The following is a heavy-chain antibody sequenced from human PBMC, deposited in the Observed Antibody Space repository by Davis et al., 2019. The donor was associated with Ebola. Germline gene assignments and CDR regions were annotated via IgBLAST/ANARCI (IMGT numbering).Heavy chain of an antibody. V-gene: IGHV1-46*01. D-gene: IGHD3-9*01. CDR3: AREVLGDFDWLLYYYYGMDV. CDR1: GYTFTSYY. CDR2: INPSGGST. J-gene: IGHJ6*02. Sequence: AASVKVSCKASGYTFTSYYMHWVRQAPGQGLEWMGIINPSGGSTSYAQKFQGRVTMTRDTSTSTVYMELSSLRSEDTAVYYCAREVLGDFDWLLYYYYGMDVWGQGTTVTVSS.